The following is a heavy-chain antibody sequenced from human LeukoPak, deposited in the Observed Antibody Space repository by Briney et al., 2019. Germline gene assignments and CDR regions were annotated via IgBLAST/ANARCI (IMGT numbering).Heavy chain of an antibody. CDR1: GNLFSYDW. D-gene: IGHD6-6*01. CDR3: ATDGYLFGGSSLDY. CDR2: IRTKTDGGTT. Sequence: GGPLRLSCTPSGNLFSYDWMSWVRQAPGKGLEWVGHIRTKTDGGTTDYAAPVKSRFTISRDGSKNTLYLQMNSLKAEDTAVYYCATDGYLFGGSSLDYWGQGTLVTVSS. V-gene: IGHV3-15*01. J-gene: IGHJ4*02.